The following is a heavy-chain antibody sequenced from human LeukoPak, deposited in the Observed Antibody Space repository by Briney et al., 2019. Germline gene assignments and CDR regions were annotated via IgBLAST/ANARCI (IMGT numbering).Heavy chain of an antibody. Sequence: ASVKVSCKASGYTFTSYAMHWVRQAPGPRLEWMGWINAGNGNTKYSQKFQGRVTITRDTSASTAYMELSSLRSEDTAVYYCARSPMITFGGVIMAFDYWGRGTLVTVSS. J-gene: IGHJ4*02. CDR2: INAGNGNT. D-gene: IGHD3-16*02. V-gene: IGHV1-3*01. CDR1: GYTFTSYA. CDR3: ARSPMITFGGVIMAFDY.